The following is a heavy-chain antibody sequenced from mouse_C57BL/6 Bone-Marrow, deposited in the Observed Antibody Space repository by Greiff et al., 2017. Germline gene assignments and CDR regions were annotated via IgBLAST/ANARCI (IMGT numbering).Heavy chain of an antibody. Sequence: QVQLQQPGAELVMPGASVKLSCKASGYTFTSYWMHWVKQRPGQGLEWIGEIDPSDSYTNYNQKFKGKYTLTVDKSSSTAYMQLSSLTSEDSAVYYCALSTVVNYYAMDYWGQGTAVTVAS. V-gene: IGHV1-69*01. CDR2: IDPSDSYT. CDR1: GYTFTSYW. D-gene: IGHD1-1*01. CDR3: ALSTVVNYYAMDY. J-gene: IGHJ4*01.